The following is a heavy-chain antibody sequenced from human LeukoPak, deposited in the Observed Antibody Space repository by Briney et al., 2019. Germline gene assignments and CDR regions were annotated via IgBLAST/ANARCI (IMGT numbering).Heavy chain of an antibody. CDR1: GGSISTTTYY. D-gene: IGHD3-22*01. Sequence: PSETLPLTCTVSGGSISTTTYYWGWIRQPPGKGLEWIGTIYYSGNTNYNPSLKSRVTMSVDTSKNQFSLKLSSVTAADTAVYYCARGQYYYDSSAYYPFHYWGQGTLVTVSS. J-gene: IGHJ4*02. CDR2: IYYSGNT. CDR3: ARGQYYYDSSAYYPFHY. V-gene: IGHV4-39*07.